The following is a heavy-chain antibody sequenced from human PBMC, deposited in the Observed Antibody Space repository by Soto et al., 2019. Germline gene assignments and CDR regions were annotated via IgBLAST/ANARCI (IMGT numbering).Heavy chain of an antibody. J-gene: IGHJ6*02. CDR1: GGSISSSNW. CDR3: ARDGTTDTAMVSDYYYGMDV. CDR2: IYHSGST. D-gene: IGHD5-18*01. V-gene: IGHV4-4*02. Sequence: SETLSLTCAVSGGSISSSNWWSWVRQPPGKELEWIGEIYHSGSTNYNPSLKSRVTISVDKSKNQFSLKLSSVTAADTAVYYCARDGTTDTAMVSDYYYGMDVWGQGTTVTVSS.